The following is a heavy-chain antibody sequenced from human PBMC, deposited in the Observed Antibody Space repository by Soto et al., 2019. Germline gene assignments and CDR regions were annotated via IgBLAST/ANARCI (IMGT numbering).Heavy chain of an antibody. CDR2: INPNSGDT. CDR3: ARARVYYDTGGYFNS. V-gene: IGHV1-2*04. Sequence: ASVKVSCKASGYTFTGYYLHWVRQAPGQGLEWMGWINPNSGDTIYAQKFQGWVTMTRDTSINTAYMELSRLRSDDTAVYYCARARVYYDTGGYFNSWGQGTLVTVSA. CDR1: GYTFTGYY. D-gene: IGHD3-22*01. J-gene: IGHJ4*02.